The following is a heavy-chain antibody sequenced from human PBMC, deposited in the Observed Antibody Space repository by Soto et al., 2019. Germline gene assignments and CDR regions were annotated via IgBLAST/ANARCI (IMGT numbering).Heavy chain of an antibody. V-gene: IGHV3-66*01. D-gene: IGHD4-4*01. J-gene: IGHJ6*03. Sequence: EVRLVESGGGLVQPGESLRLSCEASGFTVGTNYISWVRQSPGKGLEWVSVIYAAGHTYNPDSVKGRFTISRDKSLNTVSLQMSSLRVDDTAVYYCARAIVTPGTYYIDVWGKGTTVTVSS. CDR1: GFTVGTNY. CDR3: ARAIVTPGTYYIDV. CDR2: IYAAGHT.